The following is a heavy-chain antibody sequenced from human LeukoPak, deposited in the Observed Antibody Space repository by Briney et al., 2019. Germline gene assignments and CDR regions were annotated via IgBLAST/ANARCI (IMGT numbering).Heavy chain of an antibody. CDR1: GGTFSSYA. CDR2: IIPIFGTA. V-gene: IGHV1-69*05. D-gene: IGHD6-13*01. Sequence: GASVKVSCKASGGTFSSYAISWVRQAPGQGLEWIGGIIPIFGTANYAQKFQGRVTITTDESTSTAYMGLSSLRSEDTAVYYCARIAAAGQNWFDPWGQGTLVTVSS. J-gene: IGHJ5*02. CDR3: ARIAAAGQNWFDP.